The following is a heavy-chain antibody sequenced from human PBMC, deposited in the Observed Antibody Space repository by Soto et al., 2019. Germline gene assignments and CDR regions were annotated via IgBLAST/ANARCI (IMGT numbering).Heavy chain of an antibody. J-gene: IGHJ4*02. CDR2: IYYSGST. CDR1: GGSISSSSYY. CDR3: ARQGGIVATINGYFDY. Sequence: PSETLSLTCTVSGGSISSSSYYWGWIRQPPGKGLEWIGSIYYSGSTYYNPSLKNRVTISVDTSKNQFSLKLSSVTAADTAVYYCARQGGIVATINGYFDYWGQGTLVTVSS. V-gene: IGHV4-39*01. D-gene: IGHD5-12*01.